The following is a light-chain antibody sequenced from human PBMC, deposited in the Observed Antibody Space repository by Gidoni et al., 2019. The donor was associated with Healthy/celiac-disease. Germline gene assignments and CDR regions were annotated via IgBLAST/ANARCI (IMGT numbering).Light chain of an antibody. CDR2: WAS. CDR3: QQYYSTPRT. Sequence: DIVMNKSPASVAVSLGERATSNCKASQSVLYSSNNKNYLAWYQQKPGQPTKLRIYWASTRESGVPDRFSGSGSGTDFTLTISSLQAEDVAVYYCQQYYSTPRTFGQGTKVEIK. CDR1: QSVLYSSNNKNY. V-gene: IGKV4-1*01. J-gene: IGKJ1*01.